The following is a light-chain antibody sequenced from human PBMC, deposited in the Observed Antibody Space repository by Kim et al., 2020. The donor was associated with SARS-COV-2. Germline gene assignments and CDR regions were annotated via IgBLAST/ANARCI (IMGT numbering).Light chain of an antibody. V-gene: IGKV1-27*01. J-gene: IGKJ1*01. CDR3: QKYSSAPWT. CDR1: QDIANS. Sequence: DIQMTQSPSSLSASVGDRVTITCRASQDIANSLAWYQQKPGKVPKLLIYAASTLQSGVPSRFSGSGSGTQFTLTIGSLQTEDVATYYCQKYSSAPWTFGPGTKVDIK. CDR2: AAS.